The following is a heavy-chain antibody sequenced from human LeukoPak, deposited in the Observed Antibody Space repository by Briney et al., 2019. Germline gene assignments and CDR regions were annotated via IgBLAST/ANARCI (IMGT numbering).Heavy chain of an antibody. CDR3: AKSVDLLWFGPLNYFDF. V-gene: IGHV3-23*01. CDR2: ISGSGGRS. CDR1: GFTVSSNY. J-gene: IGHJ4*02. Sequence: GGCVTLSCPASGFTVSSNYMSWVRQAPGKALEWVGVISGSGGRSYYLHYLKGRFTISRDNSQHTLYLLMTSLTAEDTAVYYCAKSVDLLWFGPLNYFDFGGQGTLVTVSS. D-gene: IGHD3-10*01.